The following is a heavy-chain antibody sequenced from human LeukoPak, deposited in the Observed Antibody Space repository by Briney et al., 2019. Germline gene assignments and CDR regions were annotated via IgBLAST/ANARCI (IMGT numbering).Heavy chain of an antibody. CDR3: ARAPFYYDSSGYPYFDG. J-gene: IGHJ4*02. V-gene: IGHV3-53*01. Sequence: GGSLRLSCAASGFTISTNYMSVVRQAPGKGLEWVSVMYTGGSTYYADSVKGRFTISRDNSKNTLYLQMNSLRAEDTALYYCARAPFYYDSSGYPYFDGWGQGTLVTVSS. CDR2: MYTGGST. D-gene: IGHD3-22*01. CDR1: GFTISTNY.